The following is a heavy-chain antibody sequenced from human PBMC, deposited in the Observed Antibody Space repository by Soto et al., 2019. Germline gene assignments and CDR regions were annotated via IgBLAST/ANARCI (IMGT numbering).Heavy chain of an antibody. CDR1: GFTFSSYA. D-gene: IGHD2-2*01. CDR2: ISYDGSNK. V-gene: IGHV3-30*04. Sequence: GGSLRLSCAASGFTFSSYAMHWVRQAPGKGLEWVAVISYDGSNKYYADSVKGRFTISRDNSKNTLYLQMNSLRAEDKAVYDCARVVPAAMTALPSPLGAFDIWGQGTMVTVSS. J-gene: IGHJ3*02. CDR3: ARVVPAAMTALPSPLGAFDI.